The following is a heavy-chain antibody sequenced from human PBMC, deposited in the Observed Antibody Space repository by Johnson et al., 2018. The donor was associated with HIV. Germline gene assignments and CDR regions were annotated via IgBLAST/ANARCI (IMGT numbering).Heavy chain of an antibody. CDR2: ISYDGRNK. Sequence: QMQLVESGGGVVQPGRSLRLSCAASGFTFSSYAMHWVRQAPGKGLEWVAVISYDGRNKYYADSVKGRFTISRDNSKNTLYLQMNSLRAEDTAVYYCAKPNSGYALGLGAFDIWGQGTMVTVSS. D-gene: IGHD5-12*01. V-gene: IGHV3-30*04. CDR3: AKPNSGYALGLGAFDI. J-gene: IGHJ3*02. CDR1: GFTFSSYA.